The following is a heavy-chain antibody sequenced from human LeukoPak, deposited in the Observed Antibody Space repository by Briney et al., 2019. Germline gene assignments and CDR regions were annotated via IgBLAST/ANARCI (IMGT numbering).Heavy chain of an antibody. J-gene: IGHJ5*02. CDR1: GGSFSGYY. CDR2: INHSGST. CDR3: AGGSSSWYGRWFDP. D-gene: IGHD6-13*01. Sequence: SETLSLTCAVYGGSFSGYYWSWIRQPPGKGLEWIGEINHSGSTNYNPSLKSRVTISVDTSKNQFSLKLSSVTAADTAVYYCAGGSSSWYGRWFDPWGQGTLVTVSS. V-gene: IGHV4-34*01.